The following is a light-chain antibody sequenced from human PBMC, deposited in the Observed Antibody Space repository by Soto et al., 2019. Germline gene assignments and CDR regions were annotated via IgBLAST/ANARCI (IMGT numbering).Light chain of an antibody. Sequence: AIQLTQSPSSLSAYVGDSVSITCRASQGISSALAWYQQKPGRAPKLLIYDASSLEGGVPSRFSGSRSGTDFTLTVSSLQPEDFATYYCQQHQTCSTFGQGTKVEIK. CDR2: DAS. CDR3: QQHQTCST. V-gene: IGKV1-13*02. CDR1: QGISSA. J-gene: IGKJ1*01.